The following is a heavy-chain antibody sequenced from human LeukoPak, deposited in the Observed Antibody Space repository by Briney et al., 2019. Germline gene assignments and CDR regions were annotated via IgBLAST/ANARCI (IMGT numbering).Heavy chain of an antibody. V-gene: IGHV4-31*03. Sequence: SQTLSLTCTVSGGSISSGGYYWSWIRQHPGKGLEWIGYIYYSGSTYYNPSLKSRVTISVDTSKNQFSLKLSSVTAADTAVYYCVRAITWIQLWFSGGSHFDYWGQGTLVTVSS. CDR3: VRAITWIQLWFSGGSHFDY. CDR2: IYYSGST. J-gene: IGHJ4*02. CDR1: GGSISSGGYY. D-gene: IGHD5-18*01.